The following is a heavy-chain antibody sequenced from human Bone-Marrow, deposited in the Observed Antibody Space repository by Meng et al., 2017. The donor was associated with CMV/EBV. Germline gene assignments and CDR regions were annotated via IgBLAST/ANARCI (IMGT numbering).Heavy chain of an antibody. V-gene: IGHV4-59*12. CDR1: GGSISSYY. D-gene: IGHD3-3*01. Sequence: GSLRLSCTVSGGSISSYYWSWIRQPPGKGLEWIGYIYYSGSTNYNPSLKSRVTISVDTSKNQFSLKLSSVTAADTAVYYCASIYDFVGALDYWGQGTLVTVSS. J-gene: IGHJ4*02. CDR3: ASIYDFVGALDY. CDR2: IYYSGST.